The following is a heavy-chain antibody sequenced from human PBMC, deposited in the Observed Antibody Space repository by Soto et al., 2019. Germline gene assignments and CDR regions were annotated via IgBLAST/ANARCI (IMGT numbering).Heavy chain of an antibody. CDR3: ARCALEGNYYYYGMDV. CDR2: INPSGGST. D-gene: IGHD3-3*01. J-gene: IGHJ6*02. CDR1: GGTFSSYA. V-gene: IGHV1-46*01. Sequence: ASVKVSCKASGGTFSSYAISWVRQAPGQGLEWMGGINPSGGSTSYAQKFQGRVTMTRDTSASTVYMELSSLRSEDTAVYYCARCALEGNYYYYGMDVWGQGTTVTVSS.